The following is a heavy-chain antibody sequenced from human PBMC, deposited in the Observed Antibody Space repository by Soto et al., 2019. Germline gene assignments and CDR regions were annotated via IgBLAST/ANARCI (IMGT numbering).Heavy chain of an antibody. CDR3: ARGNSAGPGPQNWFDP. J-gene: IGHJ5*02. Sequence: SETLSLTCTVSGGSISSYYWSWIRQPPGKGLKWIGYIYYSGSTNYNPSLKSRVTISVDTSKNQFSLKLSSVTAADTAVYYYARGNSAGPGPQNWFDPWGQGTLVTVSS. CDR1: GGSISSYY. D-gene: IGHD1-1*01. V-gene: IGHV4-59*01. CDR2: IYYSGST.